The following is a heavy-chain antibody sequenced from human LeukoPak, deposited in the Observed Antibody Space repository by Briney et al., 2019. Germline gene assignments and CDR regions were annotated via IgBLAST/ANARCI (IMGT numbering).Heavy chain of an antibody. CDR3: TRCILGYSSGWPPYYYYYMDV. Sequence: PARSLTLSCTVSGFTFGDYAMSWVRQAPGKGLEWVGFIRSKAYGRKKEYAASVKGRFTISRDDSKSIAYLQMNSLKTEDTAVYYCTRCILGYSSGWPPYYYYYMDVWGKGTTVTVSS. CDR2: IRSKAYGRKK. J-gene: IGHJ6*03. D-gene: IGHD6-19*01. CDR1: GFTFGDYA. V-gene: IGHV3-49*04.